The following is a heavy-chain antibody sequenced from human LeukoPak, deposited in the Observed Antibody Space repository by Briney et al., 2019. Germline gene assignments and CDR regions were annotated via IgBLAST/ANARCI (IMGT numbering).Heavy chain of an antibody. J-gene: IGHJ6*02. CDR2: IYSSGST. D-gene: IGHD3-3*02. Sequence: SESLSLTCTVSGGSINSANYYWSWIRQPAGKGLEWIGRIYSSGSTNYNPSLKSRVTMSVDTSKNQFSLKLSSVTAADTAVYYCAREPLEAYYYYGMDVWGQGTTVTVS. CDR1: GGSINSANYY. CDR3: AREPLEAYYYYGMDV. V-gene: IGHV4-61*02.